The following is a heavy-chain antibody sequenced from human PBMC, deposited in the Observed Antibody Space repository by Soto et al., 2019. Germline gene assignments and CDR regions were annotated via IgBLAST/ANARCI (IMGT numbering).Heavy chain of an antibody. V-gene: IGHV3-48*02. D-gene: IGHD2-15*01. CDR2: IRTISSAI. J-gene: IGHJ4*02. CDR3: ARETPSFDS. CDR1: GFTFSDYP. Sequence: QLVESGGGLVQPGGSLRLSCAASGFTFSDYPMNWVRQAPGKGLEWVSSIRTISSAIYFADSVRGRSTISRDNARNSLYLQMTSLRDEDTAVYYCARETPSFDSWGQGTLVTVSS.